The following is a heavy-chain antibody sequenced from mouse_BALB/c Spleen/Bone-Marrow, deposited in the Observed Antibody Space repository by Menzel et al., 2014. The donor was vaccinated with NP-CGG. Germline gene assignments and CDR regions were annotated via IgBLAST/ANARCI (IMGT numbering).Heavy chain of an antibody. V-gene: IGHV5-17*02. CDR3: ARSPYDYAAMDY. CDR1: GFTFSSFG. Sequence: DVKLVESGGGLVQPGGSRKLSCAASGFTFSSFGMHWVRQAPEKGLEWVAHISSGSSTIYYADTVKGRFTIPRDNPKNTLFLQMTSLRSEDTAMYYCARSPYDYAAMDYWGQGTSVTVSS. D-gene: IGHD2-4*01. CDR2: ISSGSSTI. J-gene: IGHJ4*01.